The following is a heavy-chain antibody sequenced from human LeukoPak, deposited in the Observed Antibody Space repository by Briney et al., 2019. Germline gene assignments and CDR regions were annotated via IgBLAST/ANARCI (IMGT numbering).Heavy chain of an antibody. V-gene: IGHV4-34*01. D-gene: IGHD3-22*01. CDR3: ARGINTVYYDSSPQWVDI. CDR1: GGSISSYY. Sequence: KPSETLSLTCTVSGGSISSYYWSWIRQPPGKGLEWIGDINHSGSTNYNPSLKSRVTISVDTSKNQFSLKLSSVTAADTAVYYCARGINTVYYDSSPQWVDIWGQGTMVTVSS. CDR2: INHSGST. J-gene: IGHJ3*02.